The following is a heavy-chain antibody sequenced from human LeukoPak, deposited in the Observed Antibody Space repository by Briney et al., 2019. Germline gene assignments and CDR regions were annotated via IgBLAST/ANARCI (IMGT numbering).Heavy chain of an antibody. Sequence: SQTLSLTCTVSGGSISSGSYYWSWIRQPAGKGLEWIGRIYTSGSTNYNPSLKSRVTISVDTSKNQFSLKLSSVTAADTAVYYCARDGTVTTDRDYWGQGTLVTVSS. CDR1: GGSISSGSYY. D-gene: IGHD4-17*01. CDR3: ARDGTVTTDRDY. CDR2: IYTSGST. V-gene: IGHV4-61*02. J-gene: IGHJ4*02.